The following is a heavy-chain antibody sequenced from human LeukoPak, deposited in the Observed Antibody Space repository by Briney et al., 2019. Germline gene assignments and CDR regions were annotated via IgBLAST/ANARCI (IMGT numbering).Heavy chain of an antibody. V-gene: IGHV3-23*01. CDR1: GFTFSKNA. CDR2: MSGSGDSS. J-gene: IGHJ4*02. CDR3: ARGDYYYDRSGYPIYYFDS. Sequence: GGSLRLSCAASGFTFSKNAMSWVRQAPGKGLEWVSAMSGSGDSSYYADSVKGRFTTSRDNSKNTLFLQMNSLRAEDTAVYYCARGDYYYDRSGYPIYYFDSWGQGTLVTVSS. D-gene: IGHD3-22*01.